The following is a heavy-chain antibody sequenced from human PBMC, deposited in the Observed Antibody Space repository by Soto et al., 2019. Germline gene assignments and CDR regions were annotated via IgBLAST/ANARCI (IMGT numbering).Heavy chain of an antibody. CDR1: GFTFSSYD. CDR3: ARAALYCSSTSCYRGYGMDV. V-gene: IGHV3-13*05. CDR2: IGTAGDP. Sequence: GGSLRLSCAASGFTFSSYDMHWVRQATGKGLECVSAIGTAGDPYYPGSVKGRFTISRENAKNSLYLQMNSLRAGDTAVYYCARAALYCSSTSCYRGYGMDVWGQGTTVTVSS. J-gene: IGHJ6*02. D-gene: IGHD2-2*01.